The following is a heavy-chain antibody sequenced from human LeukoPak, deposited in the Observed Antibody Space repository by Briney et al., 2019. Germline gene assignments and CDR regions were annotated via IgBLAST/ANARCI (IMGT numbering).Heavy chain of an antibody. CDR3: ARGLVPAAWSL. Sequence: GESLKLSCKGSGYSFTSYRIGWVRQMPEKGLEWMGIIYPGDSDTRYSPSFQGQVTISADKSISTAYLQWSSLKASDTAMYYCARGLVPAAWSLWGQGTLVTVSS. CDR1: GYSFTSYR. CDR2: IYPGDSDT. V-gene: IGHV5-51*01. J-gene: IGHJ4*02. D-gene: IGHD2-2*01.